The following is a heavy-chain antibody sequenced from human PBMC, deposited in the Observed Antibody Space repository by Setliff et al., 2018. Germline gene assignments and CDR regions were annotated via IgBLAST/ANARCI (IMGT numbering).Heavy chain of an antibody. J-gene: IGHJ4*02. CDR2: IYHSGST. CDR1: GYSISSGYY. D-gene: IGHD3-9*01. CDR3: ARQLRYFDWLHPLGYFDY. V-gene: IGHV4-38-2*01. Sequence: TSETLSLTCAVSGYSISSGYYWGWIRRPPGKGLEWIGSIYHSGSTYYNPSLKSRVTISVDTSKNQFSLKLSSVTAADTAVYYCARQLRYFDWLHPLGYFDYWGQGTRVTVSS.